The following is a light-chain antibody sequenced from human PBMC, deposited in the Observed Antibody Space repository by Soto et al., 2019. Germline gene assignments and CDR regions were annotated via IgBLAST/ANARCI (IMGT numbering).Light chain of an antibody. CDR2: GAS. CDR3: QQYGGSPQT. J-gene: IGKJ1*01. Sequence: EIVLTQSPGTLALSPGEGATLSCRASQSVSKYLAWYQQKPGQAPRLLIYGASSRATGTPDSFSGSGSGTDFTLTISRLEPEDCAVYYCQQYGGSPQTFGQGTKVEIK. V-gene: IGKV3-20*01. CDR1: QSVSKY.